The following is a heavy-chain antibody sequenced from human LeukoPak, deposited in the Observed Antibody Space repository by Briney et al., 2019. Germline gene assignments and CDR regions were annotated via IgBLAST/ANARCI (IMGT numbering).Heavy chain of an antibody. J-gene: IGHJ4*02. D-gene: IGHD5-18*01. Sequence: VASVEVSCKASGYTFTGYYMHWVRQAPGQGLEWMGWINPNSGGTNYAQKFQGRVTMTRDTSISTAYMELSRLRSDDTAVYYCARDLYLIQLHYWGQGTLVTVSS. CDR2: INPNSGGT. V-gene: IGHV1-2*02. CDR1: GYTFTGYY. CDR3: ARDLYLIQLHY.